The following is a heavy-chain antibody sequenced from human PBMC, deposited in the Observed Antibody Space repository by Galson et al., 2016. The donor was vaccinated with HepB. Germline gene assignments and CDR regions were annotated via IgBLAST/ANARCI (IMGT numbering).Heavy chain of an antibody. V-gene: IGHV3-74*01. CDR2: INGFGFST. Sequence: SCAASGFTFSRFWIHWVRQVPGKGLVWVSRINGFGFSTSYADSVKGRFTISRDNAKNTVYLQMNSLRVEDSAVYYCARAPETGYDFWSGYADFWGQGNLVTVSS. J-gene: IGHJ4*02. CDR1: GFTFSRFW. CDR3: ARAPETGYDFWSGYADF. D-gene: IGHD3-3*01.